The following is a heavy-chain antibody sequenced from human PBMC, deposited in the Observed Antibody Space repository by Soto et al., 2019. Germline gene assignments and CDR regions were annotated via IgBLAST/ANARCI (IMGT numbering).Heavy chain of an antibody. CDR1: GGSINSTDYY. J-gene: IGHJ3*01. CDR3: ATVPTYYYYRSGYANAFDV. V-gene: IGHV4-30-4*01. CDR2: ISYSGST. Sequence: PSETLSLTCTVSGGSINSTDYYWSWIRQPPGKGLEWIGYISYSGSTYHNPSLKSRVNISVDKSKNQFSLKLNSLTAADTAVYYCATVPTYYYYRSGYANAFDVWGQGTMVTVSS. D-gene: IGHD3-22*01.